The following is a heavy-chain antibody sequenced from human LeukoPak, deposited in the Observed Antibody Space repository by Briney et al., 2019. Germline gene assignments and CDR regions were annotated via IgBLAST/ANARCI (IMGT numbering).Heavy chain of an antibody. J-gene: IGHJ4*02. CDR2: ISGSGDNS. D-gene: IGHD4/OR15-4a*01. V-gene: IGHV3-23*01. CDR3: AKCLGDGTNYYFAH. Sequence: PGGSLRLSCAASGFTFSSYAMGWVRLAPGKGLEWVSLISGSGDNSYYADSVKGRFTISRDNSKNTLYLRMSSLRAEDTALYYCAKCLGDGTNYYFAHWGQGTLVTVSS. CDR1: GFTFSSYA.